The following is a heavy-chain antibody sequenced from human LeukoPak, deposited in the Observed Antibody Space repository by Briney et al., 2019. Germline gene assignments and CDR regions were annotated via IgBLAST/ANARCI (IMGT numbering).Heavy chain of an antibody. CDR1: GFIFTDYW. J-gene: IGHJ6*03. CDR2: ISGDGRGT. Sequence: PGGSLRLSCAASGFIFTDYWMHWVRQGPGKELVWLARISGDGRGTTYADSVKGRFTISRDNSKNTLYLQMNSLRAEDTAVYYCAKALIAAAGTPVGYYYYYMDVWGKGTTVTVSS. CDR3: AKALIAAAGTPVGYYYYYMDV. V-gene: IGHV3-74*01. D-gene: IGHD6-13*01.